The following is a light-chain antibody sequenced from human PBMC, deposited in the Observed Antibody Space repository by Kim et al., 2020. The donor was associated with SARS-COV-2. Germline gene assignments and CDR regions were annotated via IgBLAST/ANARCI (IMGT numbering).Light chain of an antibody. CDR3: QQVNSYPYT. V-gene: IGKV1-9*01. CDR1: QGINND. J-gene: IGKJ2*01. CDR2: TAS. Sequence: CECVGDRVPVPCTASQGINNDFAWYQQKPGKAPNLLIYTASTLQSAVPSRFSGSGSETDFSLTISSLQPEDFATYYCQQVNSYPYTFGQGTKLEI.